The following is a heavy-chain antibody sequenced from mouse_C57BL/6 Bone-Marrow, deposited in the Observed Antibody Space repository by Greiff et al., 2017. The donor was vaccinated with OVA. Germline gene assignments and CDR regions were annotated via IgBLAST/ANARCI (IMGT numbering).Heavy chain of an antibody. V-gene: IGHV5-4*01. Sequence: EVKLVESGGGLVKPGGSLKLSCAASGFTFSSYAMSWVRQTPEKRLEWVATISDGGSYTYYPDNVKGRFTISRDNAKNNLYLQMSHLKSEDTAMYYCAREPYGPFAYWGQGTLVTVSA. D-gene: IGHD1-1*02. CDR2: ISDGGSYT. J-gene: IGHJ3*01. CDR1: GFTFSSYA. CDR3: AREPYGPFAY.